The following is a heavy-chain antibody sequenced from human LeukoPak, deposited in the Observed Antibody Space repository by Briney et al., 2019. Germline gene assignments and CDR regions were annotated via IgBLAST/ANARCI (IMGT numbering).Heavy chain of an antibody. V-gene: IGHV4-59*01. CDR1: GGSISSYY. CDR3: ARDSSYSSSWGDWYFDL. J-gene: IGHJ2*01. D-gene: IGHD6-13*01. CDR2: IYYSGST. Sequence: SETLSLTCTVSGGSISSYYRSWIRQPPGKGLEWIGYIYYSGSTNYNPSLKSRVTISVDTSKNQFSLKLSSVTAADTAVYYCARDSSYSSSWGDWYFDLWGRGTLVTVSS.